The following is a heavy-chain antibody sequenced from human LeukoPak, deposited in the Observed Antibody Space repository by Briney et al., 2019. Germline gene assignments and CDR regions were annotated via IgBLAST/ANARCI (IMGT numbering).Heavy chain of an antibody. D-gene: IGHD2-2*01. J-gene: IGHJ4*02. CDR2: IVVGSGNT. CDR3: AELDCSSTSCHDY. V-gene: IGHV1-58*01. CDR1: GFTFTSSA. Sequence: GTSVKVSCKASGFTFTSSAVQWVRQARGQRLEWIGWIVVGSGNTNYAQKFQERVTITRDMSTSTAYMELSSLRSEDTAVYYCAELDCSSTSCHDYWGQGTLVTVSS.